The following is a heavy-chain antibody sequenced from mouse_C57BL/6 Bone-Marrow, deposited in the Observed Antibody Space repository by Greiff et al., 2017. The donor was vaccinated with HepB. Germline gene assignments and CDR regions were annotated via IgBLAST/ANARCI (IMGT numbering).Heavy chain of an antibody. Sequence: VHVKQSGAELVRPGASVKLSCTASGFNIKDDYMHWVKQRPEQGLEWIGWIDPENGDTEYASKFQGKATITADTSSNTAYLQLSSLTSEDTAVYYCTSYDYPTYAMDYWGQGTSVTVSS. CDR2: IDPENGDT. D-gene: IGHD2-4*01. V-gene: IGHV14-4*01. CDR1: GFNIKDDY. J-gene: IGHJ4*01. CDR3: TSYDYPTYAMDY.